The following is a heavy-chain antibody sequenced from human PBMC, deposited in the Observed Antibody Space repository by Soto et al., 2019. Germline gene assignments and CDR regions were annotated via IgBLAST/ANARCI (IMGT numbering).Heavy chain of an antibody. J-gene: IGHJ5*02. CDR2: ISGSGGST. D-gene: IGHD2-2*01. CDR1: GFTFSSYA. CDR3: AKSLGYCSSTSCYQNWFDP. Sequence: GSLRLSCAASGFTFSSYAMSWARQAPGKGLEWVSAISGSGGSTYYADSVKGRFTISRDNSKNTLYLQMNSLRAEDTAVYYCAKSLGYCSSTSCYQNWFDPWGQGTLVTVSS. V-gene: IGHV3-23*01.